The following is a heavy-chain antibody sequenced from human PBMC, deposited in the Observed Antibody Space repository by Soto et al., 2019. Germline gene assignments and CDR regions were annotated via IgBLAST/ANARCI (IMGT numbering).Heavy chain of an antibody. V-gene: IGHV1-69*12. D-gene: IGHD6-25*01. CDR1: GGTFSSYA. J-gene: IGHJ6*02. CDR2: TIRIFGTA. CDR3: ASCAKRRRYYGMDV. Sequence: QVQLVQSGAEVKKPGSSVKVSCKASGGTFSSYAISWVRQAPGQGLEWMGGTIRIFGTANYAQKFQGRVTINAHESTSTAYMELSSLSSEDTAVYYCASCAKRRRYYGMDVWGQGTTVTVAS.